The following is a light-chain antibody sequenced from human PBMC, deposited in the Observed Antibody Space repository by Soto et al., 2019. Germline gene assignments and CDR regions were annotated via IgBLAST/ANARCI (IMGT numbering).Light chain of an antibody. CDR1: QSVSNNY. CDR3: QQYGTSPPYT. Sequence: EGVLTQSPGTLSLSPGERATLSCRASQSVSNNYLAWYQQKPGQSPKLLIFGSSDRATGIPDRFSGSGSGTDFTLTTSSLETEDFAVYYCQQYGTSPPYTFGQGTKLEIK. CDR2: GSS. V-gene: IGKV3-20*01. J-gene: IGKJ2*01.